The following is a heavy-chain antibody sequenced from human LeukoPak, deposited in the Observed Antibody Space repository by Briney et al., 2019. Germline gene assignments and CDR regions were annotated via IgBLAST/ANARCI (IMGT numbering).Heavy chain of an antibody. CDR2: ISSSSSYI. V-gene: IGHV3-21*01. J-gene: IGHJ3*02. CDR1: GFTFSSYS. CDR3: AREGEYYDSSGHENDAFDI. D-gene: IGHD3-22*01. Sequence: GSLRLSCAASGFTFSSYSMNWVRQAPGKGLEWVSSISSSSSYIYYADPVKGRFTISRDNAKNSLYLQMNSLRAEDTAVYYCAREGEYYDSSGHENDAFDIWGQGTMVTVSS.